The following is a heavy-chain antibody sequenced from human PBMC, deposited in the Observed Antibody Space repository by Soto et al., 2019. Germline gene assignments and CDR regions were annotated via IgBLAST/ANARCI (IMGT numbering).Heavy chain of an antibody. CDR2: IYYSGST. V-gene: IGHV4-31*03. CDR1: GGSISSGGYY. Sequence: QVQLQESGPGLVKPSQTLSLTCTVSGGSISSGGYYWSWIRQHPGKGLEWIGYIYYSGSTYYNPSLKRRVTISVDTSKNQFSLKLSSVTAADTAVYYCARVQLAVTTYYFDYWGQGTLVTVSS. J-gene: IGHJ4*02. CDR3: ARVQLAVTTYYFDY. D-gene: IGHD4-17*01.